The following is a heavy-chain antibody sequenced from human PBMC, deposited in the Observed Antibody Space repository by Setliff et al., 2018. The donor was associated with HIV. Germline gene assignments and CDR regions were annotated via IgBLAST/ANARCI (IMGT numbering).Heavy chain of an antibody. Sequence: PSETLSLTCTVSGGSASNSRYYWAWIRQPPGKGLEYIGSIHYNEKTYYNPSLKSRVTIPVDTSKNQFSLKLSSVTAADTAVYYCARDHGSGSYYPYYWGQGTLVTVSS. CDR2: IHYNEKT. D-gene: IGHD3-10*01. V-gene: IGHV4-39*07. CDR3: ARDHGSGSYYPYY. J-gene: IGHJ4*02. CDR1: GGSASNSRYY.